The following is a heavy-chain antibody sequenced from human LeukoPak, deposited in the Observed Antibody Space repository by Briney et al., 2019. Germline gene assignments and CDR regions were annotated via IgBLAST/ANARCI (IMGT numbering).Heavy chain of an antibody. Sequence: PGGSLRLSCAASGFIFNNYGMQWVRQAPGKGLEWVAGIWYDGSNKHYADSVKGRFTISRDNSKNTVYLQLNSLRAEDAGVYFCARDRNIVVPSGNFDSCGQGIVVTVSS. CDR1: GFIFNNYG. CDR3: ARDRNIVVPSGNFDS. CDR2: IWYDGSNK. V-gene: IGHV3-33*01. D-gene: IGHD2-2*01. J-gene: IGHJ4*02.